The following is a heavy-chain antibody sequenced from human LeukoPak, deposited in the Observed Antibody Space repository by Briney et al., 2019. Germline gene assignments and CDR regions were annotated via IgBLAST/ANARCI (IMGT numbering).Heavy chain of an antibody. Sequence: GGSLRLSCAASGFTFSSYSMNWVRQAPGKGLEWVSSISSSSSYIYYADSVKGRFTISRDNAKNSLYLQMNSLRAEDTAVYYCAKDWLVSDYYYYYMDVWGKGTTVTISS. V-gene: IGHV3-21*01. CDR2: ISSSSSYI. CDR3: AKDWLVSDYYYYYMDV. J-gene: IGHJ6*03. D-gene: IGHD3-9*01. CDR1: GFTFSSYS.